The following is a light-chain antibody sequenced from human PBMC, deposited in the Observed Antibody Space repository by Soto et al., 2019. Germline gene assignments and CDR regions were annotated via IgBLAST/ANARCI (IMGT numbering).Light chain of an antibody. CDR2: AAS. V-gene: IGKV1-39*01. Sequence: DIQMTQSPSSLSASVGDRVTITCRASQSISNYLTWYQQKPGRAPNLLIYAASSLQSGVSSRFSGSGSGTDFTLTISSLQPEDFATYYCQQSYSTPLTFGGGTKVEIK. CDR1: QSISNY. CDR3: QQSYSTPLT. J-gene: IGKJ4*01.